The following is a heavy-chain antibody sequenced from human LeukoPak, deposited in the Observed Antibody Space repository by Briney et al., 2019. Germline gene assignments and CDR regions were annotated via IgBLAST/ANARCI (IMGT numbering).Heavy chain of an antibody. Sequence: SGGSLRLSCAASGFSFDDHGMNWVRQAPGKGLEWVSGINWNGDSTGYADSVKGRFTISRDNAKNSLYLQMNSLRAEDTAVYYCAELGITMIGGVWGKGTTVTISS. CDR2: INWNGDST. J-gene: IGHJ6*04. CDR1: GFSFDDHG. D-gene: IGHD3-10*02. CDR3: AELGITMIGGV. V-gene: IGHV3-20*04.